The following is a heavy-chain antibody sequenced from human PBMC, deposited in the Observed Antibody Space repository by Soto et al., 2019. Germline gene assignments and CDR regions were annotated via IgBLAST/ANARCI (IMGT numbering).Heavy chain of an antibody. Sequence: SETLSLTCTVSGDSISSYSWSWIRQPPGKGLEWIGNIHYNGNTKYNPSLKSRVTMSVDTSKNQFSLKLSSVTAADTAVYYFARVHYVYDILTGYGYYYGMDVWGQGTTVTVSS. CDR3: ARVHYVYDILTGYGYYYGMDV. CDR1: GDSISSYS. D-gene: IGHD3-9*01. CDR2: IHYNGNT. J-gene: IGHJ6*02. V-gene: IGHV4-59*08.